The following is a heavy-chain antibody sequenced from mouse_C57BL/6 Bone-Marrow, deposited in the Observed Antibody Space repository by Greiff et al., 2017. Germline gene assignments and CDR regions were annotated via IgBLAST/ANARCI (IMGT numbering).Heavy chain of an antibody. Sequence: QVQLQQPGAELVKPGASVKMSCKASGYTFTSYWITWVKQRPGQGLEWIGDIYPGSGSTNYNEKFKSKATLTVDTSSSTAYMPLSSLTSEDSAVYYCARYYGSRKGAWFAYWGQGTLVTVSA. CDR2: IYPGSGST. J-gene: IGHJ3*01. D-gene: IGHD1-1*01. CDR3: ARYYGSRKGAWFAY. V-gene: IGHV1-55*01. CDR1: GYTFTSYW.